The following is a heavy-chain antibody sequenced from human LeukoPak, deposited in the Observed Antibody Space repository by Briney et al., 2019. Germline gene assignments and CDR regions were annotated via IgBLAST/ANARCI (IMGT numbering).Heavy chain of an antibody. D-gene: IGHD4-17*01. CDR1: GFTFSSYE. CDR2: ISSSGSTI. Sequence: GGSLRLSCGASGFTFSSYEMNWVRQAPGKGLEWVSYISSSGSTIYYADSVKGRFTISRDNAKNSLYLQMNSLRAEDTAVYYCAGGHTVTTIYYYYYYGMDVWGQGTTVTVSS. V-gene: IGHV3-48*03. CDR3: AGGHTVTTIYYYYYYGMDV. J-gene: IGHJ6*02.